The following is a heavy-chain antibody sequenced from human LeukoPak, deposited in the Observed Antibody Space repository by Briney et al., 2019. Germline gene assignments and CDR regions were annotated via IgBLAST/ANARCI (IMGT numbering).Heavy chain of an antibody. J-gene: IGHJ6*03. CDR3: ARARTVGGSWGYYYYYMDV. CDR1: GGTFSSYA. Sequence: SVKVSCKASGGTFSSYAISWVRQAPGQGREWMGGIIPIFGTANYAQKFQGRVTITADVSTSTAYMELSSLRSEDTAVYYCARARTVGGSWGYYYYYMDVWGKGTTVTVSS. V-gene: IGHV1-69*01. CDR2: IIPIFGTA. D-gene: IGHD3-16*01.